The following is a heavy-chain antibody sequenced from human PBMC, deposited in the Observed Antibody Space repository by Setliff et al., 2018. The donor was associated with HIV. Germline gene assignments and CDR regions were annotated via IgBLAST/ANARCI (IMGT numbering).Heavy chain of an antibody. CDR1: GDSITTNY. CDR3: ARESGSAYYYYYMDV. V-gene: IGHV4-4*07. Sequence: SETLSLTCTCSGDSITTNYWSWIRQPAGKGPEWIGRINNNGNTNYNPSPKSRVTMSVDTSKNQFSLKMSSVTAADTAVYYCARESGSAYYYYYMDVW. CDR2: INNNGNT. D-gene: IGHD1-26*01. J-gene: IGHJ6*03.